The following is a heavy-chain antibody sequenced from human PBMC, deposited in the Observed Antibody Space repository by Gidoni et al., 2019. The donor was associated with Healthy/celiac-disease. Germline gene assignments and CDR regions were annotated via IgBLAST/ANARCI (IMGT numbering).Heavy chain of an antibody. CDR1: GITFSRDA. D-gene: IGHD6-13*01. Sequence: EAQLLVAGGGVVQPRGSMRLCCAASGITFSRDAMSWVRRAPGKGLGWVSVISGSDGSTYYADSVKSRFTISRDNSKNTLYLQMNSLRAEATAVYYCAKDLRVAAAGAYDAFDIWGQGTMVTVSS. CDR3: AKDLRVAAAGAYDAFDI. J-gene: IGHJ3*02. CDR2: ISGSDGST. V-gene: IGHV3-23*01.